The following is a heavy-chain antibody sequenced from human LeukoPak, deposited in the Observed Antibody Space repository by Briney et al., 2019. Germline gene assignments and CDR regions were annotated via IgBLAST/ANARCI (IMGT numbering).Heavy chain of an antibody. V-gene: IGHV3-21*06. J-gene: IGHJ6*03. CDR1: GFTFSSYN. CDR2: ITSSSSYI. Sequence: GGSLRLSCAASGFTFSSYNMNWVRQAPGKGPEWVSSITSSSSYIYYADSVKGRFTISRDNAKNSLYLQMDSLRVEDTAVYYCARQGYGSGSYYKVTSDYYYYYMDVWGKGTTVTISS. CDR3: ARQGYGSGSYYKVTSDYYYYYMDV. D-gene: IGHD3-10*01.